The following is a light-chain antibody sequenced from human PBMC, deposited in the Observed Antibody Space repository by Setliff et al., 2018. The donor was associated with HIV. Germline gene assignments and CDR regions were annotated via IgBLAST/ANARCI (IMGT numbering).Light chain of an antibody. CDR3: SSYTSSSLYV. CDR2: EVS. J-gene: IGLJ1*01. V-gene: IGLV2-14*01. Sequence: QSALTQPASVSGSPGQSITISCTGTSSDVGGYSHVSWYQQHPGNAPKLMIFEVSNRPSGVSNRFSGSKSGNTASLTISGLQAEDEADYYCSSYTSSSLYVFGTGTKVTVL. CDR1: SSDVGGYSH.